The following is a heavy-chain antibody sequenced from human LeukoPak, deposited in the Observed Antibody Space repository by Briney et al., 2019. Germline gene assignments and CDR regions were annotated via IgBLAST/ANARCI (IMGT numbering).Heavy chain of an antibody. CDR2: ISGSGDST. D-gene: IGHD3-10*01. Sequence: PGRSLRLSCAASGFTFTSSAMSWVRQAPGKGLEWVSAISGSGDSTYYADSVKGRFTISRDNSKNTLYLQMNSLRAEDTAVYYCAKAAYYGSGSPLYYFDYWGQGTLVTVSS. CDR1: GFTFTSSA. CDR3: AKAAYYGSGSPLYYFDY. V-gene: IGHV3-23*01. J-gene: IGHJ4*02.